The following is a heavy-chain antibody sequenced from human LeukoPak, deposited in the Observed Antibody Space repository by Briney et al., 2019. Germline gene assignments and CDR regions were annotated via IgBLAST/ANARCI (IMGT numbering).Heavy chain of an antibody. CDR3: ARDRGSSGWNFDP. J-gene: IGHJ5*02. CDR1: GFTFSRYW. D-gene: IGHD6-19*01. Sequence: GGSLRLSCAASGFTFSRYWMSWVRQAPGKGLEWVANIKQDGGENYYVDSVKGRFTIFRDNAKNSLYLQMNSLRAEDTAVYFCARDRGSSGWNFDPWGQGTLVTVSS. V-gene: IGHV3-7*01. CDR2: IKQDGGEN.